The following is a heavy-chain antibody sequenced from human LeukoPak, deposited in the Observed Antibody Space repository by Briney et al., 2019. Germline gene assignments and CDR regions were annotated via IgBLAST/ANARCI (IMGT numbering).Heavy chain of an antibody. CDR3: ARDPISSNWPRGHFFDP. Sequence: ASVKIFCKASGYRFTSYYVNWVRQAPGQGLEWMGIINPNGGGTTYTGKFQGRVTMTRDTSTSTVYMELSSLRPDDTAGYYCARDPISSNWPRGHFFDPWGQGTLVTVSS. CDR1: GYRFTSYY. D-gene: IGHD3-3*02. CDR2: INPNGGGT. V-gene: IGHV1-46*01. J-gene: IGHJ5*02.